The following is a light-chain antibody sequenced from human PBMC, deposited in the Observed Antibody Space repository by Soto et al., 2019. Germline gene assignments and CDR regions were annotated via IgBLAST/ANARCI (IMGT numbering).Light chain of an antibody. CDR1: QAINTY. CDR3: QQSYSTLLIT. J-gene: IGKJ5*01. Sequence: DIQMTQSPSFLSASVGDRVTISWRASQAINTYLNWYQQKPGKAPKLLIYGTSDLQNGVPSRFSGGGSGTYFTLTISSLQTEDFATYYCQQSYSTLLITFGQRTRLEV. V-gene: IGKV1-39*01. CDR2: GTS.